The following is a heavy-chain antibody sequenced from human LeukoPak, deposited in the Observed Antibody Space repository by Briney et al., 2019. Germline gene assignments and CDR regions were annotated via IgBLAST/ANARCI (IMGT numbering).Heavy chain of an antibody. CDR2: ISSSSSTI. CDR1: GFTFSSYS. Sequence: GGSLRLSCAASGFTFSSYSMNWVRQAPGKGLEWVSYISSSSSTIYYADSVKGRFTISRDNAKNSLYLQMNSLRAEDTAVYYCARDFDREYNYCSGGSCQRFDPWGQGTLVTVSS. J-gene: IGHJ5*02. V-gene: IGHV3-48*01. D-gene: IGHD2-15*01. CDR3: ARDFDREYNYCSGGSCQRFDP.